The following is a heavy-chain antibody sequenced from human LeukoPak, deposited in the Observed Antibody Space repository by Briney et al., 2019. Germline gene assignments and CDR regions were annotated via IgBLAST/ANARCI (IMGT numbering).Heavy chain of an antibody. Sequence: AGGSLRLSCAASGFTFSSYAMSWVRQAPGKGLEWISAISGSGGSIYYADSVKGRFTISRDNSKNTLYLQMNSLRAEDTAVYYCAKGPTVTRSDAFDIWGQGTMVTVSS. CDR1: GFTFSSYA. CDR2: ISGSGGSI. D-gene: IGHD4-17*01. J-gene: IGHJ3*02. CDR3: AKGPTVTRSDAFDI. V-gene: IGHV3-23*01.